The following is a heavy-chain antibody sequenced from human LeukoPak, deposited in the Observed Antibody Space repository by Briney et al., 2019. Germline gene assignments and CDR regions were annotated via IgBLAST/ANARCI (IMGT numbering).Heavy chain of an antibody. CDR2: SRNKANTYTT. CDR3: TRDRSLSYFDY. J-gene: IGHJ4*02. D-gene: IGHD2-15*01. V-gene: IGHV3-72*01. CDR1: GIAFSDHY. Sequence: TGGSLRLSCAASGIAFSDHYMDWVRQAPGKGLEWVGRSRNKANTYTTEYAASVKGRFTISRDESLNSLYLQMNSLKTEDTAVYYCTRDRSLSYFDYWGQGTLVTVSS.